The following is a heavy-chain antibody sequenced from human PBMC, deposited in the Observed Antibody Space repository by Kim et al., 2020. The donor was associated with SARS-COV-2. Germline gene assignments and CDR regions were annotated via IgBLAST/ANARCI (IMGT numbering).Heavy chain of an antibody. V-gene: IGHV3-15*01. Sequence: GTTDYAAAVKARSTISRDDTKNTLYLQMNSLKTEDTAVYYCTTRGDSIDYWGQGTLVTVSS. CDR2: GTT. D-gene: IGHD2-21*02. J-gene: IGHJ4*02. CDR3: TTRGDSIDY.